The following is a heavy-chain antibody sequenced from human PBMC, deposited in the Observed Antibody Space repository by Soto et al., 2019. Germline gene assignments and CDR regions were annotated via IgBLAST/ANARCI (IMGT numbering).Heavy chain of an antibody. J-gene: IGHJ4*02. Sequence: SETLSLTCTVSGGSITSNYWTWIRQPPGKGLEWIGHIYYSRSTYYNPSLKSRVSMSVDTSKNQISLNLSSVTAADTAVYYCARVFGNFWSGYHVDYWGQGTQVTVSS. CDR2: IYYSRST. CDR3: ARVFGNFWSGYHVDY. D-gene: IGHD3-3*01. V-gene: IGHV4-59*13. CDR1: GGSITSNY.